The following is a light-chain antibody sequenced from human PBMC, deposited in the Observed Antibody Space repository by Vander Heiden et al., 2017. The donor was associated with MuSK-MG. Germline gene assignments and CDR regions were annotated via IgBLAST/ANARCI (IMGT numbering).Light chain of an antibody. Sequence: QSALTQPASVSGSPGQSITISCPGTSSDIGDYNYVSWYQQHPGKVPKLMIYEVTNRPSGVSNRFSGSKSGNTASLTISGLQAEDEADYYCSSDTSSTSHVFGTGTKVTVL. CDR1: SSDIGDYNY. V-gene: IGLV2-14*01. J-gene: IGLJ1*01. CDR3: SSDTSSTSHV. CDR2: EVT.